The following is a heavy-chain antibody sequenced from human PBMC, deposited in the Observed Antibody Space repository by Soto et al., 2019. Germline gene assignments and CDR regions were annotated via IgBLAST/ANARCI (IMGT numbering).Heavy chain of an antibody. J-gene: IGHJ6*02. CDR2: IWYDESNI. CDR1: GFTFSSYG. CDR3: ARDDIPGIAVAIYGMDV. D-gene: IGHD6-19*01. V-gene: IGHV3-33*01. Sequence: QVQLVESGGGVVQPGRSLRLSCAASGFTFSSYGMHWVRQAPGKGLDWVAVIWYDESNIYYADSVKGRFTISRDNSKNTLFLQMTSLRAEDTALYYCARDDIPGIAVAIYGMDVWGQGTTVTVSS.